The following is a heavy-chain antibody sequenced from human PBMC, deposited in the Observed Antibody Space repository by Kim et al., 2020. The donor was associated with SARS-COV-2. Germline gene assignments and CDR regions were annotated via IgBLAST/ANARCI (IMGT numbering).Heavy chain of an antibody. V-gene: IGHV4-39*01. CDR2: IYYSGST. J-gene: IGHJ4*02. D-gene: IGHD3-22*01. CDR1: GGSISSSSYY. CDR3: ARRLLYYYDSSGFDY. Sequence: SETLSLTCTVSGGSISSSSYYWGWIRQPPGKGLEWIGSIYYSGSTYYNPSLKSRVTISVDTSKNQFSLKLSSVTAADTAVYYCARRLLYYYDSSGFDYWGQGTLVTVSS.